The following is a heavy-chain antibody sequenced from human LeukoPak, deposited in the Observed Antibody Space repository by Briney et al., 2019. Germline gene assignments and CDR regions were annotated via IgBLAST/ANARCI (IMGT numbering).Heavy chain of an antibody. V-gene: IGHV3-53*05. CDR3: ARDLYSSGYYYVLDY. CDR1: GFTVSSNY. CDR2: IYSGGST. J-gene: IGHJ4*02. D-gene: IGHD3-22*01. Sequence: GGSLRLSCAASGFTVSSNYMSWVRQAPGKGLEWVSVIYSGGSTYYADSVKGRFTISRDNSKNTLYLQMNSLRAEDTAVYYCARDLYSSGYYYVLDYWGQGTLVTVSS.